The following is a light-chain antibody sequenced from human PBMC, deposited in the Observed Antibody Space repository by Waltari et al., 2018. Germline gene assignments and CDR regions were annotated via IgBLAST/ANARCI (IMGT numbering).Light chain of an antibody. Sequence: DIQMTQSPSSLSASVGDTVTITCRASQGISSFLNWFQQKPGKAPKLLIYAASSLESGVPSRFSGSESGTEFTLTISSLQPEDFAAYYCLQYNSYPFTFGPGTKLDIK. CDR3: LQYNSYPFT. CDR1: QGISSF. CDR2: AAS. V-gene: IGKV1-17*01. J-gene: IGKJ3*01.